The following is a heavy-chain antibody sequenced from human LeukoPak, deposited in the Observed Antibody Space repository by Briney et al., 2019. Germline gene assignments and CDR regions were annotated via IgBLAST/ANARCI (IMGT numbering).Heavy chain of an antibody. J-gene: IGHJ4*02. V-gene: IGHV3-30*02. Sequence: GGSLRLSCAASGFTFSSYGMHWVRQAPGKGLEWVAFIRYDGSNKYNADSVKGRFTISRDNSKNTLYLQMNSLRAEDTAVYYCAKDLLTGGYWGQGTLVTVSS. D-gene: IGHD7-27*01. CDR3: AKDLLTGGY. CDR1: GFTFSSYG. CDR2: IRYDGSNK.